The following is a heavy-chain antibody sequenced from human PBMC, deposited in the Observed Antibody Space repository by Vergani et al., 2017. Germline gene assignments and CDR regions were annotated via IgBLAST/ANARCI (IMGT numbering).Heavy chain of an antibody. D-gene: IGHD3-10*01. Sequence: QVQLQQWGAGLLKPSETLSLTCAVYGGSFSGYYWSWIRQPPGKGLEWIGEINHSGSTYYNPSLESRVTISVDTSKNQFSLRLSSVTAADTAVYYCAGGSGSHLGGFDPWGQGTLVTVSS. V-gene: IGHV4-34*01. CDR1: GGSFSGYY. CDR3: AGGSGSHLGGFDP. CDR2: INHSGST. J-gene: IGHJ5*02.